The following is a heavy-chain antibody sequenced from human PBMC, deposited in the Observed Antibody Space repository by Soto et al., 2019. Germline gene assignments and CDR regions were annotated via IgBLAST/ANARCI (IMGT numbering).Heavy chain of an antibody. CDR3: AWYSGYDLGQDWFDP. D-gene: IGHD5-12*01. CDR1: GYTFTSYG. V-gene: IGHV1-18*01. CDR2: ISAYNGNT. J-gene: IGHJ5*02. Sequence: GASVKVSCKASGYTFTSYGISWVRQAPGQGLEWMGWISAYNGNTNYAQKLQGRVTMTTDTSTSTAYMELRSLRSDDTAVYYCAWYSGYDLGQDWFDPWGQGTLVTVSS.